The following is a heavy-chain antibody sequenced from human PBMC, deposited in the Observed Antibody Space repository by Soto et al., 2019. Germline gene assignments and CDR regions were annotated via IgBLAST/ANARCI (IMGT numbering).Heavy chain of an antibody. CDR3: AKGEDYGDPTAFDY. CDR2: ISGSGGST. V-gene: IGHV3-23*01. Sequence: PGGSLRLSCAASGFHFSSYAMSWVRKAQGKGLEWVSAISGSGGSTYYADSVKGRFTISRDNSKNTLYLQMNSLRAEDTAVYYCAKGEDYGDPTAFDYWRQGTLVTVSS. CDR1: GFHFSSYA. D-gene: IGHD4-17*01. J-gene: IGHJ4*02.